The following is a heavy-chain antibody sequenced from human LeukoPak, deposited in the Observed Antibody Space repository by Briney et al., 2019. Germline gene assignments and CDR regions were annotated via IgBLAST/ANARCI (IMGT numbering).Heavy chain of an antibody. CDR2: ISGSGGST. D-gene: IGHD3-22*01. CDR3: AKAVVVITTTPLGY. J-gene: IGHJ4*02. Sequence: GGSLRLSCAASGFTFSSYAMSWVRQAPGKGLEWVSAISGSGGSTYYADSVKGRFTISRDNSKNTLYLQMNSLRAEDTAVYYCAKAVVVITTTPLGYWGQGTLVTVSS. CDR1: GFTFSSYA. V-gene: IGHV3-23*01.